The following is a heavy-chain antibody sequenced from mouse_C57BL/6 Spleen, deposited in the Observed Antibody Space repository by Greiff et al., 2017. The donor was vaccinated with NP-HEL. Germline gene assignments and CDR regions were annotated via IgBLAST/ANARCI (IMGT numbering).Heavy chain of an antibody. CDR1: GYTFTSYG. CDR3: ARSERMVTKGLDY. Sequence: QVHVKQSGAELARPGASVKLSCKASGYTFTSYGISWVKQRTGQGLEWIGEIYPRSGNTYYNEKFKGKATLTADKSSSTAYMELRSLTSEDSAVYFCARSERMVTKGLDYWGQGTTLTVSS. J-gene: IGHJ2*01. D-gene: IGHD2-2*01. V-gene: IGHV1-81*01. CDR2: IYPRSGNT.